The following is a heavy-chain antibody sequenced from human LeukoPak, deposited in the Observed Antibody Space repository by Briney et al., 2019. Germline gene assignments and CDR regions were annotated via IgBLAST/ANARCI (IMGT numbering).Heavy chain of an antibody. J-gene: IGHJ4*02. V-gene: IGHV3-23*01. CDR2: ISSGGDIT. CDR3: AKDPKSSGWNEVFDY. CDR1: GFNFANHA. D-gene: IGHD6-19*01. Sequence: PGGSLRLSCAASGFNFANHAMSLVRQTPGKGLEWVSAISSGGDITYYEDSVTGRFTISRDNSKKTLYLQMNSLRAEETAVYYCAKDPKSSGWNEVFDYWGQGTLVTVSS.